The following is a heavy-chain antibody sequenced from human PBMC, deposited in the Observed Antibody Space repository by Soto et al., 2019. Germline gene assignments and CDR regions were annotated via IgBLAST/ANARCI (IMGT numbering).Heavy chain of an antibody. D-gene: IGHD2-15*01. CDR3: ARDPVKVVVVAVTGWYDP. J-gene: IGHJ5*02. CDR1: GFTFSSYS. CDR2: ISTSSSTT. V-gene: IGHV3-48*02. Sequence: GSLRLSCAASGFTFSSYSMNWVRQAPGKGLEWVSYISTSSSTTYYADSVKGRFTISRDNAKNSLYLQMNSLRDEDTAVYYCARDPVKVVVVAVTGWYDPWGQGTLVTVSS.